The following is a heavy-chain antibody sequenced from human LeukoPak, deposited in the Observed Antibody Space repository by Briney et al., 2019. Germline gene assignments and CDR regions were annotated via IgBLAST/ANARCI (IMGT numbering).Heavy chain of an antibody. CDR3: ARRVPDQVVTDYFDY. Sequence: GGSLRLSCAASGFTLSSYSMNWVRQAPGKGLEWISFIDSSSRTIFYAESVKGRFTISRDNAKNSLFLQMNSLRAEDTAVYYCARRVPDQVVTDYFDYWGQGTLVTVSS. J-gene: IGHJ4*02. V-gene: IGHV3-48*04. CDR1: GFTLSSYS. CDR2: IDSSSRTI. D-gene: IGHD3-22*01.